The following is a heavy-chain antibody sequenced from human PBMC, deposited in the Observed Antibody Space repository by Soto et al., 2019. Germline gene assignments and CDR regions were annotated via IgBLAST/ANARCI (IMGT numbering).Heavy chain of an antibody. V-gene: IGHV3-33*01. J-gene: IGHJ6*03. D-gene: IGHD3-3*01. CDR1: GFTFSSYG. CDR2: IWYDGSNK. Sequence: GGSLRLSCAASGFTFSSYGMHWVRQAPGKGLEWVAVIWYDGSNKYYADSVKGRFTISRDNSKNTLYLQMNSLRAEETAVYYCARVVYGYDFWIGYYTGVGINYYYYYMDVWGKGTTVTVSS. CDR3: ARVVYGYDFWIGYYTGVGINYYYYYMDV.